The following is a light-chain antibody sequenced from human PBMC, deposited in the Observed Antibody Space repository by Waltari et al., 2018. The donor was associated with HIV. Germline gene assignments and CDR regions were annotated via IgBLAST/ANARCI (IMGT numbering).Light chain of an antibody. Sequence: DIQMTQSPSSLSASVVDRVTITCRTSQSIRTYLNWYQQKPGKAPELLIYGAFSLQSGVPSGFSGSGSGTDFTLTITSLQPEDFATYFCQQSYRIPLTFGGGTKVEL. J-gene: IGKJ4*01. V-gene: IGKV1-39*01. CDR3: QQSYRIPLT. CDR2: GAF. CDR1: QSIRTY.